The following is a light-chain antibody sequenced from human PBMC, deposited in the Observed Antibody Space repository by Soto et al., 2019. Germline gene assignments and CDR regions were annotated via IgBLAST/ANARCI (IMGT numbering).Light chain of an antibody. CDR2: EVY. J-gene: IGLJ2*01. CDR3: SSYSGTNTVV. V-gene: IGLV2-8*01. Sequence: QLVLTQPPSASGSPGQSVTISCTGTSSDVGGYNYVCWYQQYPGKAPKLIISEVYKRPSGVPERFSGSKSGNTASLTVSGLQAEDEADYYCSSYSGTNTVVFGGGTKLTVL. CDR1: SSDVGGYNY.